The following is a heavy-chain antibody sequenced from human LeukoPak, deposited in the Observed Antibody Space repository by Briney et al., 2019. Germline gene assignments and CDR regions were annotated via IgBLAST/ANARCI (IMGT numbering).Heavy chain of an antibody. J-gene: IGHJ4*02. CDR2: IYSTGST. D-gene: IGHD4-17*01. Sequence: SETLSLTCSVSGGSISGHYWSWVRQPAGKGLEDLGRIYSTGSTHYNPSLESRVTMSVDTSKNQFSLRLSSVTAADTAVYYYARGTTEYIYYFEHWGQGTLVTVSS. CDR3: ARGTTEYIYYFEH. CDR1: GGSISGHY. V-gene: IGHV4-4*07.